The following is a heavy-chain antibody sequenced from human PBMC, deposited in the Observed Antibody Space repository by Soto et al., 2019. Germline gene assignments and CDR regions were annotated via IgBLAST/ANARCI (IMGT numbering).Heavy chain of an antibody. CDR2: IWYDGSNK. CDR3: ARGGIAVAGTAEYFQY. D-gene: IGHD6-19*01. V-gene: IGHV3-33*01. J-gene: IGHJ1*01. Sequence: QVQLVESGGGVVQPGRSLRLSCAASGFTFSSYGMHWVRQAPGKGLEWVAVIWYDGSNKYYADSVKGRFTISRDNSKNTLYLQMNSLRAEDTAVYYCARGGIAVAGTAEYFQYWGQGTLVTVSS. CDR1: GFTFSSYG.